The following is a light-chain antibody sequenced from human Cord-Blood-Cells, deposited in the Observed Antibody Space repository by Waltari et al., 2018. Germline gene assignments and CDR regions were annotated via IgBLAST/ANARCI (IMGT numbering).Light chain of an antibody. CDR2: DVS. V-gene: IGLV2-14*01. CDR1: SSDVGGYNY. Sequence: QSALTQPASVSGSPGQSITISCTGTSSDVGGYNYVSWYQKHPGKAPKLMIYDVSNRPSGVSNRSSGSKSGNTASLTISGLQSEDEADYSCSSYTSSSTYVFGTGTKVTVL. J-gene: IGLJ1*01. CDR3: SSYTSSSTYV.